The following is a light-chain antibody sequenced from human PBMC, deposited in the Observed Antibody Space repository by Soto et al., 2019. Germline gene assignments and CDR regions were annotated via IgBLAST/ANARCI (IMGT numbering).Light chain of an antibody. Sequence: DIQMTQSPSSLSASVGDRVTITCRASQNIHTFLNWYQQKPGKAPKLLIYAAYILHSGVPSRFSGSGSGTDFTLTISSLQPEDFETYYCQESYSTPMYTFGQGTKLEI. J-gene: IGKJ2*01. CDR3: QESYSTPMYT. CDR2: AAY. V-gene: IGKV1-39*01. CDR1: QNIHTF.